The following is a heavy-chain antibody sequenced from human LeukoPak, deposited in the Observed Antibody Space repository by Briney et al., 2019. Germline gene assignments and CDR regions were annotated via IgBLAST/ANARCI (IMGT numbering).Heavy chain of an antibody. D-gene: IGHD3-16*02. Sequence: SETLSLTCAVSGGSINSNTYYWGWIRQPPGKGLEWIGSVYSSGSTYYNPSLKSRVAISVDTSKNQFSLRLSSVTAADTAVYYCARMVHNFDDVWGSYRSTGFDYWGQGALVTVSS. CDR2: VYSSGST. CDR1: GGSINSNTYY. V-gene: IGHV4-39*01. CDR3: ARMVHNFDDVWGSYRSTGFDY. J-gene: IGHJ4*02.